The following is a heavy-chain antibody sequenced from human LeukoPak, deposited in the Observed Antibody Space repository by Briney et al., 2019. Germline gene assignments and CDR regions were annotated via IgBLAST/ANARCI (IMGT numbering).Heavy chain of an antibody. J-gene: IGHJ3*02. CDR1: GFTFSSYT. Sequence: GGSLRLSCAASGFTFSSYTMNWVRQPPGKGLEWVSNIGTSSTTIYYADSVKGRFTISRDNSKNTLYLQMNSLRAEDTAVYYCARDSHTPNAFDIWGQGTMVTVSS. CDR3: ARDSHTPNAFDI. CDR2: IGTSSTTI. V-gene: IGHV3-48*01.